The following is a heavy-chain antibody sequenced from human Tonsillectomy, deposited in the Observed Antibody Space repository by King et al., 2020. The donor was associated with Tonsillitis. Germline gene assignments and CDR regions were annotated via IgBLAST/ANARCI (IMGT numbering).Heavy chain of an antibody. D-gene: IGHD2-15*01. CDR3: TTVVGRSDNDY. Sequence: EVQLVESGGGLVKPGGSLRLSCAASGFTFSNAWMRWVRQAPGKGLEWVGRIKSKTDGGTRDFATPVKGRFIISRDDSKNMLYLQMNSLKTEDTAVYYCTTVVGRSDNDYWGQGILVTVSS. V-gene: IGHV3-15*01. CDR1: GFTFSNAW. CDR2: IKSKTDGGTR. J-gene: IGHJ4*02.